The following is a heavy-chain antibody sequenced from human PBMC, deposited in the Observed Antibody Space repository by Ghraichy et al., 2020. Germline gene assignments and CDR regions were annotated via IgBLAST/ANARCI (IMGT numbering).Heavy chain of an antibody. J-gene: IGHJ4*02. CDR1: GGSFSGYY. CDR3: ASRNWPYFDY. D-gene: IGHD1-1*01. Sequence: SETLSLTCAVYGGSFSGYYWSWIRQPPGKGLEWIGEINHSGSTNYNPSLKSRVTISVDTSKNQFSLKLSSVTAADTAVYYCASRNWPYFDYWGQGTLVTVSS. CDR2: INHSGST. V-gene: IGHV4-34*01.